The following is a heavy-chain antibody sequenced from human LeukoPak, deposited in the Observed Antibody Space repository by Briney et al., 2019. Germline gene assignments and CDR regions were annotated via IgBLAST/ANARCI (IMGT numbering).Heavy chain of an antibody. J-gene: IGHJ4*02. Sequence: SETLSLTCAVSGGSFSAYYWTWIRQPPGEGLEWIGEINHSGSANYNPSLKSRVTISLDTSKNQFSLKLSSVTAADTAVYYCARGQGTATTHWGQGTLVTVSS. D-gene: IGHD4-17*01. V-gene: IGHV4-34*01. CDR2: INHSGSA. CDR3: ARGQGTATTH. CDR1: GGSFSAYY.